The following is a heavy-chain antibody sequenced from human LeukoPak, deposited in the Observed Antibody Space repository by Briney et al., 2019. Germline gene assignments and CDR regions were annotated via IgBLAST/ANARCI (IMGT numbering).Heavy chain of an antibody. V-gene: IGHV3-23*01. CDR3: AKGSSGYLLDL. D-gene: IGHD3-22*01. Sequence: GGSLRLSCAASGFVFNNYGLTWVRQAPGKGLEWVSAISNDGGGTTYADFVKGRFTISRDNSRNTLFLQMNSQRAEDTALYYCAKGSSGYLLDLWGHGTLVTVSS. J-gene: IGHJ5*02. CDR1: GFVFNNYG. CDR2: ISNDGGGT.